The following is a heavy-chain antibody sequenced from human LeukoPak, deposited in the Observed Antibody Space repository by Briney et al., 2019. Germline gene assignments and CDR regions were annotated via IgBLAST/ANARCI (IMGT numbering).Heavy chain of an antibody. CDR1: GFSFSNAW. CDR3: ARDGGSLDDYGDY. Sequence: PGGSLRLSCAASGFSFSNAWMSWVRQAPGKGLEWVSGINWNGGSTGYADSVKGRFTISRDNAKNSLYLQMNSLRGEDTALYYCARDGGSLDDYGDYWGQGTLVTVSS. CDR2: INWNGGST. J-gene: IGHJ4*02. V-gene: IGHV3-20*04. D-gene: IGHD4/OR15-4a*01.